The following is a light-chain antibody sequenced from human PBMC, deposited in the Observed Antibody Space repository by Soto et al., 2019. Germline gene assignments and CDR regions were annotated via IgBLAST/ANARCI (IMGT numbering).Light chain of an antibody. CDR1: SSNIGSNY. CDR2: RNN. CDR3: AAWDDSLSAYV. J-gene: IGLJ1*01. V-gene: IGLV1-47*01. Sequence: VLTQPPSASGTPGQRVTISCSGSSSNIGSNYVYWYQQLPGTAPKLLIYRNNQRPSGVPDRFSGSKSGTSASLAISGLRSEDEADYYCAAWDDSLSAYVFGTGTKVTVL.